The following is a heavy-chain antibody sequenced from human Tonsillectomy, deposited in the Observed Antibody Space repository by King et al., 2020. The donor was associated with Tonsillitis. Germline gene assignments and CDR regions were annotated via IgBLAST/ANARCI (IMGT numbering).Heavy chain of an antibody. Sequence: VQLVESGGGLVKPGGSLRLSCAASGFTFSSYSMNWVRQAPGKGLEWVSSISSSSSYIYYADSVKGRFTISRDNAKNSLYLQMNSLRAEDTAVYYCATDLWSHGDFDYWGQGTLVTVSS. D-gene: IGHD3-10*01. V-gene: IGHV3-21*01. J-gene: IGHJ4*02. CDR1: GFTFSSYS. CDR3: ATDLWSHGDFDY. CDR2: ISSSSSYI.